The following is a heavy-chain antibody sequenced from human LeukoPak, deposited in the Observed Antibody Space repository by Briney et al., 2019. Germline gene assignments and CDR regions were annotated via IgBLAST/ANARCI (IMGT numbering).Heavy chain of an antibody. CDR1: GGSISSSSYY. Sequence: SETLSLTCTVSGGSISSSSYYWGWIRQPPGKGLEWIGSIYYSGSTYYNPSLKSRVTISVDTSKNQFSLKLSSVTAADTAVYYCATQRITMIVSRNFDLWGRGTLVTVSS. CDR2: IYYSGST. D-gene: IGHD3-22*01. V-gene: IGHV4-39*01. J-gene: IGHJ2*01. CDR3: ATQRITMIVSRNFDL.